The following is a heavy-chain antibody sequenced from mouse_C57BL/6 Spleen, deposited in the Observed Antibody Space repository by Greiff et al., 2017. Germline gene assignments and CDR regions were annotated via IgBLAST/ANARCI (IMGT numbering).Heavy chain of an antibody. CDR1: GYTFTSYW. V-gene: IGHV1-55*01. D-gene: IGHD2-4*01. CDR3: ESGGGLRGARDY. Sequence: VQLQQPGAELVKPGASVKMSCKASGYTFTSYWINWVKQRPGQGLEWIGDIYPGSGSTNSNVKFKSKATLTVDTSSSTAYMQRSMLTSDDSDVYYCESGGGLRGARDYWGQGTSVTVSS. J-gene: IGHJ4*01. CDR2: IYPGSGST.